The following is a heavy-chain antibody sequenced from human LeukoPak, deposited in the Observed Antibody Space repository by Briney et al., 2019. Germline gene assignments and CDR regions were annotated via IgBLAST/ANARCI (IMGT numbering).Heavy chain of an antibody. CDR1: GGSLSHYY. D-gene: IGHD3-10*01. J-gene: IGHJ5*02. V-gene: IGHV4-34*01. CDR2: INHSGST. CDR3: ARGPASGSNFAWFDP. Sequence: SEPLSLTCAVYGGSLSHYYWSWIRQPPGKGLEWIGEINHSGSTNYNPSLKSRVTISVDMSKNQFSLELTSVTAADTAVYYCARGPASGSNFAWFDPWGQGTLVTVSS.